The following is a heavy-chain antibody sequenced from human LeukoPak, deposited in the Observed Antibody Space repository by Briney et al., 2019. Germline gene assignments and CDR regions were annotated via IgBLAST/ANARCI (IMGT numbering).Heavy chain of an antibody. V-gene: IGHV3-30*04. CDR2: ISYDGSNK. J-gene: IGHJ5*02. Sequence: GGSLRLSCAASGFTFSSYAMHWVRQASGKGLEWVAVISYDGSNKYYADSVKGRFTISRDNSKNTLYLQMNSLRAEDTAVYYCATTQAGSSSWYVGWFDPWGQGTLVTVSS. D-gene: IGHD6-13*01. CDR1: GFTFSSYA. CDR3: ATTQAGSSSWYVGWFDP.